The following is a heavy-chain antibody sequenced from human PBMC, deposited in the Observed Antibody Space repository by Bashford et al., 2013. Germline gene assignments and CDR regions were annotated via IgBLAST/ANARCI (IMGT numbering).Heavy chain of an antibody. J-gene: IGHJ4*02. Sequence: VRQAPGKGLEWVSGISATGGSTYYAESVKGRFTISRDNAENTMYLQMDDLRAEDTAMYYCVRDPHYLDSSGYNPHFDYWGQGTLVTVSS. D-gene: IGHD3-22*01. V-gene: IGHV3-23*01. CDR3: VRDPHYLDSSGYNPHFDY. CDR2: ISATGGST.